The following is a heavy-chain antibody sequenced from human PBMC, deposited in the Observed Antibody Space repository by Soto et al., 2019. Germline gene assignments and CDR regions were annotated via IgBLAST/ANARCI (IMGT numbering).Heavy chain of an antibody. D-gene: IGHD3-3*01. Sequence: ASVKVSCKASGYTFTSYGISWVRQAPGQGLEWMGWISAYNGNTNYAQKLQGRVTMTTDKSTGTAYMELRSLRSDDTAVYYCARVGAGFWSGYPPDAFDIWGQGTMVTVSS. CDR3: ARVGAGFWSGYPPDAFDI. V-gene: IGHV1-18*01. CDR2: ISAYNGNT. J-gene: IGHJ3*02. CDR1: GYTFTSYG.